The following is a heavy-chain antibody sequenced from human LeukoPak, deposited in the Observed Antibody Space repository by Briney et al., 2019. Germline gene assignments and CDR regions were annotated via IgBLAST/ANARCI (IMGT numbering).Heavy chain of an antibody. CDR2: INSDGSST. V-gene: IGHV3-74*01. CDR3: ARGGGSSSVAGRARRVPTDR. CDR1: GFTFSSNW. J-gene: IGHJ4*02. D-gene: IGHD6-13*01. Sequence: GGSLRLSCAASGFTFSSNWMRWVRPAPGKGLVWVSRINSDGSSTSYAYSVKGPFTITRAKTKNTLHRPMNRLRAEVTAAYSCARGGGSSSVAGRARRVPTDRWRQGALLTVSS.